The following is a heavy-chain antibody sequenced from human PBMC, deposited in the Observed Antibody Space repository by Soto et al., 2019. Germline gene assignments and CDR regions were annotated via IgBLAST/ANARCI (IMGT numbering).Heavy chain of an antibody. D-gene: IGHD3-16*02. V-gene: IGHV3-21*01. Sequence: GGSLRLSCAASGFTFSSYSMNWVRQAPGKGLEWVSSISSSSSYIYYADSVKGRFTISRDNAKNSLYLQMNSLRAEDTAVYYCARGAIFFLGELSSFDYWGQGTLVTVSS. J-gene: IGHJ4*02. CDR2: ISSSSSYI. CDR1: GFTFSSYS. CDR3: ARGAIFFLGELSSFDY.